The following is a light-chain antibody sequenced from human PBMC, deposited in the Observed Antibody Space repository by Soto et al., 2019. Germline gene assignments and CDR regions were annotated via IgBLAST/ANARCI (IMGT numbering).Light chain of an antibody. CDR2: KAS. V-gene: IGKV1-5*03. Sequence: DIQMTQSPSTLSVSVGDRVTITCRASQSMSSWLAWYQQKPGKAPKLLIFKASSLESGVPSRFSGSASGTEFTLTISSLQPDDFASYYCQQYDSYPYTFGQGTKLEIK. CDR3: QQYDSYPYT. CDR1: QSMSSW. J-gene: IGKJ2*01.